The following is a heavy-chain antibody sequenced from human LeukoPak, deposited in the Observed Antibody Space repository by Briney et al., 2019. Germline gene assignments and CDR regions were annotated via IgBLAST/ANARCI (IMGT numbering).Heavy chain of an antibody. D-gene: IGHD6-13*01. CDR1: VGSISSYY. J-gene: IGHJ6*03. V-gene: IGHV4-4*07. Sequence: PSETLSLTCTHSVGSISSYYSSWIPQPAGKGLEWIGRIYTSGSTDYNPSLKSRVTMSVDTSKNQFSLKLSSVTAADTAVYYCARERVVSSWRGDYNYYYMDVWGKGTTVTVSS. CDR2: IYTSGST. CDR3: ARERVVSSWRGDYNYYYMDV.